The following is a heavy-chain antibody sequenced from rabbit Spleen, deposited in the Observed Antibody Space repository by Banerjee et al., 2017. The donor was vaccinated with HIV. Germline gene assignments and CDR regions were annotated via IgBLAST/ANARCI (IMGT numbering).Heavy chain of an antibody. CDR1: GFSFSSSDY. V-gene: IGHV1S40*01. CDR3: ARDTGSSFSSYGMDL. D-gene: IGHD8-1*01. J-gene: IGHJ6*01. Sequence: QSLEESGGDLVKPGASLTLTCTASGFSFSSSDYMCWVRQAPGKGLEWISCIAAGSSGFTYSATWAKGRFTCSKTSSTTVTLQMTSLTVADTATYFCARDTGSSFSSYGMDLLGTGTLVTV. CDR2: IAAGSSGFT.